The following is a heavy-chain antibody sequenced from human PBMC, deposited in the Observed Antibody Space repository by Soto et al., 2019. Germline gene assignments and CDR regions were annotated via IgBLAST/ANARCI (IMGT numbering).Heavy chain of an antibody. CDR2: ISYDGSNK. V-gene: IGHV3-30-3*01. J-gene: IGHJ3*02. CDR1: GFTFSSYA. D-gene: IGHD3-22*01. Sequence: GGSLRLSCAASGFTFSSYAMHWVRQAPGKGLEWVAVISYDGSNKYYADSVKGRFTISRDNSKNTLYLQMNSLRAEDTAVYYCARDNVNYYDSSGYWGNAFDIWGQGTMVTVSS. CDR3: ARDNVNYYDSSGYWGNAFDI.